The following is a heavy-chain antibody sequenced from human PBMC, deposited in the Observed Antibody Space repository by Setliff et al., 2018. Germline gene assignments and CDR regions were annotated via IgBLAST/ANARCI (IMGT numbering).Heavy chain of an antibody. CDR1: GHTFTSYF. J-gene: IGHJ4*02. V-gene: IGHV1-46*01. Sequence: RASVKVSCRASGHTFTSYFMQWVRQAPGQGLEWMGMINPSGGYTIYAQKLQGRVTMTRDTSTSTVYLELSSLRSEDTAVYYCARGLIVLPGPSGDMGYFDYWGQGTLVTVSS. CDR3: ARGLIVLPGPSGDMGYFDY. D-gene: IGHD2-8*01. CDR2: INPSGGYT.